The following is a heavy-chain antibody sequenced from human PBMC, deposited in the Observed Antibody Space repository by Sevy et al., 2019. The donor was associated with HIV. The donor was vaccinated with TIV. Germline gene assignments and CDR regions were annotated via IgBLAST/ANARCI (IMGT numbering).Heavy chain of an antibody. D-gene: IGHD3-22*01. Sequence: GGSLRLSCTASGFTFDTHVMNWVRQAPGKGLEWVSSISGFGNSYYADSVRGRFTISRDNAKNTLYLQMNSLRADDTPVYYCAKVLNPALESMMEVTVRSLKGSDVWGQGTMVTVSS. V-gene: IGHV3-23*01. CDR1: GFTFDTHV. CDR3: AKVLNPALESMMEVTVRSLKGSDV. J-gene: IGHJ3*01. CDR2: ISGFGNS.